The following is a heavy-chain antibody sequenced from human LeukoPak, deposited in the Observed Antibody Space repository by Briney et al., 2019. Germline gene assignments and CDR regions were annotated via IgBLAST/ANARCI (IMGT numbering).Heavy chain of an antibody. CDR2: ISSSGRTI. J-gene: IGHJ4*02. D-gene: IGHD6-13*01. CDR3: ARDVGQQQLVSHFDY. Sequence: QAGGSLRLSCAASGVTFSSSGFTFSSYNMNWVRQARGKGLEWASYISSSGRTIYYADSVKGRFTISRDNAKNSLYLQMNSLRAEDTAVYYCARDVGQQQLVSHFDYWGQGTLVTVSS. CDR1: GVTFSSSGFTFSSYN. V-gene: IGHV3-48*04.